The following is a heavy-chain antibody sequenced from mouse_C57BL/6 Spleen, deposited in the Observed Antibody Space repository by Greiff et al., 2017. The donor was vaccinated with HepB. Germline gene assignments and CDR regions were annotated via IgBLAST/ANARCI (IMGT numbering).Heavy chain of an antibody. CDR2: ISYDGSN. V-gene: IGHV3-6*01. CDR1: GYSITSGYY. CDR3: ARGGLPHAMDY. J-gene: IGHJ4*01. D-gene: IGHD2-2*01. Sequence: VQLKESGPGLVKPSQSLSLTCSVTGYSITSGYYWNWIRQFPGNKLEWMGYISYDGSNNYNPSLKNRISITRDTSKNQFFLKLNSVTTEDTATYYCARGGLPHAMDYCGQGTSVTVSS.